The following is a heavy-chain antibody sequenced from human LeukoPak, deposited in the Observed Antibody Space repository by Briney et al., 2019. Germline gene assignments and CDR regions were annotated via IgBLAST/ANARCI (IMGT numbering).Heavy chain of an antibody. V-gene: IGHV3-30-3*01. Sequence: PGGSLRLSCAASGFTFSSYAMHWVRQAPGKGLEWVAVISYDGSNKYYADSVKGRFTISRDNSKNTLYLQMNSLRAEDTAVYYCARDLEAAFDIWGQGTMVTVSS. CDR2: ISYDGSNK. CDR1: GFTFSSYA. J-gene: IGHJ3*02. CDR3: ARDLEAAFDI.